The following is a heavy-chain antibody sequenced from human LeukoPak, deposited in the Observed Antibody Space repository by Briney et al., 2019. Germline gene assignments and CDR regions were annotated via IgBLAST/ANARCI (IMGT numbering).Heavy chain of an antibody. CDR3: ARASGAVSGGGHFDY. V-gene: IGHV1-69*06. CDR1: GGTLSSYA. CDR2: IIPIFGTA. D-gene: IGHD5/OR15-5a*01. Sequence: ASVKVSCKASGGTLSSYAISWVRQAPGQGLEWMGGIIPIFGTANYAQKFQGRVTITADKSTSTAYMELSSLRSEDTAVYYCARASGAVSGGGHFDYWGQGTLVTVSS. J-gene: IGHJ4*02.